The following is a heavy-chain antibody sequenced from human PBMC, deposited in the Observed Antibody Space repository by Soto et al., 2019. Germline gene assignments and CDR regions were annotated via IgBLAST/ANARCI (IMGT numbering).Heavy chain of an antibody. D-gene: IGHD2-15*01. CDR3: AKDRRGAYCSGGICYSPDY. V-gene: IGHV3-23*01. CDR2: ISGTGGK. J-gene: IGHJ4*02. Sequence: EVQLWESGGGLVQPGGSLRLSCAVSGFTFSSHVMSWVRQAPGKGLEWVSAISGTGGKYYAASVKGRFTISRDNSKNALYLQMNNLRDEDTAVYYCAKDRRGAYCSGGICYSPDYWGQGTLVIVSS. CDR1: GFTFSSHV.